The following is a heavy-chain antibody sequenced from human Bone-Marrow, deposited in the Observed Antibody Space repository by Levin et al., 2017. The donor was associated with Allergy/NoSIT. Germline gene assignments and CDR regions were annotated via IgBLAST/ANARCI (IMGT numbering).Heavy chain of an antibody. D-gene: IGHD6-6*01. CDR2: IDWDDDK. V-gene: IGHV2-70*01. Sequence: QTLSLTCTFSGFSLSTGGMCVSWIRQPPGKALEWLALIDWDDDKYYSTSLKTRLTISKDTSKNQVVLTMTNMDPVDTATYYCARMVKSSSPYYDYGMDVWGQGTTVTVSS. CDR3: ARMVKSSSPYYDYGMDV. CDR1: GFSLSTGGMC. J-gene: IGHJ6*02.